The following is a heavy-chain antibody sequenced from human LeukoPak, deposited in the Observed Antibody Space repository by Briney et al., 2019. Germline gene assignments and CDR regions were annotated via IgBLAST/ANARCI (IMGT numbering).Heavy chain of an antibody. V-gene: IGHV4-4*09. Sequence: PSETLSLTCTVSGGSISSYYWSWIRRPPGKGLEWIGYIYTSGSTNYNPSLKSRVTISVDTSKNQFSLKLSSVTVADTAVYYCARPGYCSSTSCYTFDPWGQGTLVTVSS. D-gene: IGHD2-2*02. CDR3: ARPGYCSSTSCYTFDP. J-gene: IGHJ5*02. CDR2: IYTSGST. CDR1: GGSISSYY.